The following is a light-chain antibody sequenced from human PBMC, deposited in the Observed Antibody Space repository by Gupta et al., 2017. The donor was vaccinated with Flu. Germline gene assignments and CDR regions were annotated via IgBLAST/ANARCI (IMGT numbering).Light chain of an antibody. Sequence: PSLPSAPVEDRATITSRGSQSISSWLCCYQQKPEKARKVLIYKASSSTSRPPTRFSGSGCGTDSPLTISSLQPDDVANYYYQHNNSYSRTFGQGTQVEIK. CDR2: KAS. J-gene: IGKJ1*01. CDR1: QSISSW. CDR3: QHNNSYSRT. V-gene: IGKV1-5*03.